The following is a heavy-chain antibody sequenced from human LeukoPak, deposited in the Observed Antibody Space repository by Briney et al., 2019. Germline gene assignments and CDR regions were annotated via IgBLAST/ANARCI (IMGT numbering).Heavy chain of an antibody. CDR2: INPNSGDT. J-gene: IGHJ5*02. Sequence: ASVKVSCKASGGTFSSYAISWVRQAPGQGLEWMAWINPNSGDTNYAQKFQGRVTVTRDTSIGTVYMDLSRLRYDDTAIYYCARAREVTGLTPWGQGTLVTVSS. CDR3: ARAREVTGLTP. CDR1: GGTFSSYA. V-gene: IGHV1-2*02. D-gene: IGHD3-9*01.